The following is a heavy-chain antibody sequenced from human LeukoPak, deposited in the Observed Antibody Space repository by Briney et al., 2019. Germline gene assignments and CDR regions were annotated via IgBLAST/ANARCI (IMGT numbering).Heavy chain of an antibody. CDR1: GFTFSSYA. V-gene: IGHV3-23*01. CDR3: AKRQNYYDSSGYYHDAFDI. J-gene: IGHJ3*02. Sequence: PGGSLRLSCAASGFTFSSYAMSWVRQAPGKGLEWVSAISGSGGSTYYADSVKGRFTISRDNSKNTLYLQMNSLRAEDTAVYYCAKRQNYYDSSGYYHDAFDIWGQGTMVTVSS. D-gene: IGHD3-22*01. CDR2: ISGSGGST.